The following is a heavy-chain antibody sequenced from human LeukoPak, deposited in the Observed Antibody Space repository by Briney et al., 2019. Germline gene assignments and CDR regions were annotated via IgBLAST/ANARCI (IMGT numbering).Heavy chain of an antibody. CDR2: IYYSGST. V-gene: IGHV4-59*05. Sequence: PGGSLRLSCAASGFTFSNYWMSWVRQPPGKGLEWIGSIYYSGSTYYNPSLKSRVTISVDTSKNQFSLKLSSVTAADTAVYYCATHHYDFWSGYFAFFDYWGQGTLVTVSS. D-gene: IGHD3-3*01. CDR3: ATHHYDFWSGYFAFFDY. J-gene: IGHJ4*02. CDR1: GFTFSNYW.